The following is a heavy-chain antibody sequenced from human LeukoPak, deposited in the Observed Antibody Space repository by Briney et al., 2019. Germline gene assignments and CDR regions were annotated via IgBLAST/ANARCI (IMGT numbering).Heavy chain of an antibody. CDR1: GFTFNTYS. CDR2: ITSSSSTM. J-gene: IGHJ4*02. D-gene: IGHD3-10*01. CDR3: ARGSYYGSGYLGY. V-gene: IGHV3-48*01. Sequence: GGSLRLSCAASGFTFNTYSMNWVRQAPGQGLEWVSYITSSSSTMFYADSVRGRFTISRDNAKNSLYLQMNSLRAEDTAVYYCARGSYYGSGYLGYWGQGTLVTVSS.